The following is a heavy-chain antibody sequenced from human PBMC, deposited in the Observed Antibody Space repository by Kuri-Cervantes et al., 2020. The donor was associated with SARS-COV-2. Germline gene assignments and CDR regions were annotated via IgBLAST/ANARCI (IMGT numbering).Heavy chain of an antibody. V-gene: IGHV3-23*01. Sequence: GGSLRLSCATSGFTFSNYAMTWIRQAPGKGLEWVSVISSGGGNTFYTGSVKGRFTISRDNSKNTLYLQMNSLRAEDTAVYYCAKDWGYCSSTSCYDNWFDPWGQGTLDTVSS. CDR2: ISSGGGNT. J-gene: IGHJ5*02. D-gene: IGHD2-2*01. CDR1: GFTFSNYA. CDR3: AKDWGYCSSTSCYDNWFDP.